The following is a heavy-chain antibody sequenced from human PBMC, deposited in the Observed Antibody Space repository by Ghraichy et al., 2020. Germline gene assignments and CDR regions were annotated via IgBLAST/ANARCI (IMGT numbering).Heavy chain of an antibody. V-gene: IGHV3-72*01. CDR2: IRDKAHRYTA. CDR3: ARDLLRGEAYFDS. D-gene: IGHD3-10*01. J-gene: IGHJ4*02. Sequence: GGSLRLSCAASGFTFSDHYMDWVRQAPGKGLEWVGRIRDKAHRYTAEYAVSVKGRFTISRDDSKNSLYLQMNSLTTEDTAVYYCARDLLRGEAYFDSWGQGTLVTVSS. CDR1: GFTFSDHY.